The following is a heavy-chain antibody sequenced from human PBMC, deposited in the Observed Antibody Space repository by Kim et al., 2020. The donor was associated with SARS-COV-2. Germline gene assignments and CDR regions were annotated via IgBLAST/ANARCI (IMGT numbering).Heavy chain of an antibody. Sequence: KSRFTGSRDKSKNTLYLQMNSLRAEDAAVYYCAKGEACDFWSGLGYAFDIWGKGTMVTVSS. D-gene: IGHD3-3*01. V-gene: IGHV3-23*01. J-gene: IGHJ3*02. CDR3: AKGEACDFWSGLGYAFDI.